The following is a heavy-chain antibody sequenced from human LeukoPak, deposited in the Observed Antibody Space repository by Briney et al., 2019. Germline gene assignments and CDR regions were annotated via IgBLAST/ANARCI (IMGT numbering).Heavy chain of an antibody. CDR1: GFTFKDFY. V-gene: IGHV3-11*05. Sequence: GGSLRLSCAASGFTFKDFYMSWVRQAPGKGLGWVSYINHLGSQTDYADSVKGRFTISRDNAKNSLSLQMNNLSVDDTAVYYCVRARFTTFVYYWGQGTLVTVSS. CDR3: VRARFTTFVYY. D-gene: IGHD1-1*01. J-gene: IGHJ4*02. CDR2: INHLGSQT.